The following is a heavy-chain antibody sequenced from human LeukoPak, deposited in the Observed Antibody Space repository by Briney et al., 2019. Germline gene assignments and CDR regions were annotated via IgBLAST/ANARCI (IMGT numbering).Heavy chain of an antibody. V-gene: IGHV1-18*01. Sequence: ASVKVSCKSSGYIFTSYGFSWVRQAPGQGLEWMGWVSAYDGNTNYAQKLQGRVTMTTDTSTSTVYMELRSLRSDDTAVYYCARMGDYHLVSFFDYWGQGTLVTVSS. J-gene: IGHJ4*02. CDR3: ARMGDYHLVSFFDY. CDR2: VSAYDGNT. CDR1: GYIFTSYG. D-gene: IGHD4/OR15-4a*01.